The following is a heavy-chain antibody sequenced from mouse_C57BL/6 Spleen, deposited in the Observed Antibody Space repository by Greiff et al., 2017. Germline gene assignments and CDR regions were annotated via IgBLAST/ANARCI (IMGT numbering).Heavy chain of an antibody. CDR2: ISYDGSN. CDR3: AREGITTVVALDY. J-gene: IGHJ2*01. V-gene: IGHV3-6*01. Sequence: ESGPGLVKPSQSLSLTCSVTGYSITSGYYWNWIRQFPGNKLEWMGYISYDGSNNYNPSLKNRISITRDTSKNQFFLKLNSVTTEDTATYYCAREGITTVVALDYWGQGTTLTVSS. D-gene: IGHD1-1*01. CDR1: GYSITSGYY.